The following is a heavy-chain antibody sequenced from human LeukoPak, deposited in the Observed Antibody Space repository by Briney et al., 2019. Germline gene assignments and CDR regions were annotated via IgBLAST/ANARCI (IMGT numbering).Heavy chain of an antibody. CDR3: ARANDILTGPNWFDP. D-gene: IGHD3-9*01. CDR1: GFTFSSYG. Sequence: PGGSLRLSCAASGFTFSSYGMSWVRQAPGKGLEWVSYISSSSSSIYYADSVKGRFTISRDNAKNSLYLQMNSLRAEDTAVYYCARANDILTGPNWFDPWGQGTLVTVSS. CDR2: ISSSSSSI. V-gene: IGHV3-48*01. J-gene: IGHJ5*02.